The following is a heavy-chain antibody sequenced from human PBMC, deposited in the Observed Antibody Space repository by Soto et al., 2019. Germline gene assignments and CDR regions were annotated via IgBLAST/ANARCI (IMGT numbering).Heavy chain of an antibody. Sequence: SETLSLTCTVAGGSTSRYYRNWIRQPPGKGLESIGYIYYSGSTNYNPSLKSRVTMSVDTSKKQFALKLNSVTAADTAMYYCARASGSGRNNWFDPWGQGTQVTVSS. CDR3: ARASGSGRNNWFDP. J-gene: IGHJ5*02. V-gene: IGHV4-59*01. D-gene: IGHD6-19*01. CDR1: GGSTSRYY. CDR2: IYYSGST.